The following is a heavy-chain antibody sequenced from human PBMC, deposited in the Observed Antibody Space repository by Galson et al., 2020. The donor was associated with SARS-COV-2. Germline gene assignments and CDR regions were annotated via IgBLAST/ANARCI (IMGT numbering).Heavy chain of an antibody. CDR3: ARDRFWGSFGY. D-gene: IGHD7-27*01. V-gene: IGHV3-53*01. CDR1: GVTVSSNY. Sequence: GGSLRPSCEASGVTVSSNYMSWVRRAPGRGLEWVSLIYRDGRTYYADSVKGRFTISRDESENTVSLQMTSLRAEDTAIYYCARDRFWGSFGYWGQGIPITVSS. CDR2: IYRDGRT. J-gene: IGHJ4*02.